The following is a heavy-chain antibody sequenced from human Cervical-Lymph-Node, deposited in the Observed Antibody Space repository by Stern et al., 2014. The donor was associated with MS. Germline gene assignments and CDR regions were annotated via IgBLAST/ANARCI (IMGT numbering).Heavy chain of an antibody. CDR1: GFSLSTIGVG. Sequence: QITLKESGPTLVKPTQTLTLTCTFSGFSLSTIGVGVGWIRQPPGKALEWLALIFWDGDKRYSPSLKSRLAVTKDTSKNQVVLTLTNVDPVDTATYYCAHRPSYSDFWSGPSDYWGQGALVTVSS. CDR2: IFWDGDK. D-gene: IGHD3-3*01. V-gene: IGHV2-5*02. CDR3: AHRPSYSDFWSGPSDY. J-gene: IGHJ4*02.